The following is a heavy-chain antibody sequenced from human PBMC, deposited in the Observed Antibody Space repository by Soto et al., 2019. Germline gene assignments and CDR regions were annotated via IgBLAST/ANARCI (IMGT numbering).Heavy chain of an antibody. Sequence: QVQLQESGPGLVKPSDTLSLTCAVSGYSISSSNWWGWIRQPPGKGLEWIGYIYYSGTTYYNPSLKNHRAMSVDTSKNQFSLKLTSVTDVDTAVYYCARREIQGPIDYWGQGTLVTVSS. CDR1: GYSISSSNW. V-gene: IGHV4-28*01. J-gene: IGHJ4*02. D-gene: IGHD1-26*01. CDR2: IYYSGTT. CDR3: ARREIQGPIDY.